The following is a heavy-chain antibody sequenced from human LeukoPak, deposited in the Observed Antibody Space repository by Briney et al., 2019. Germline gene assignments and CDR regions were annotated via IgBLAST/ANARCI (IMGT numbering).Heavy chain of an antibody. CDR2: ISSSSSYI. J-gene: IGHJ5*02. CDR1: GFTFSSYS. V-gene: IGHV3-21*01. D-gene: IGHD2-15*01. CDR3: ARDDFSGSYNWFDP. Sequence: PGGSLRLSCAASGFTFSSYSMNWVRQAPGKGLEWVSSISSSSSYIYYADSVKGRFTISRDNAKNSLYLQMNSLRAEDTAVYYCARDDFSGSYNWFDPWGQGTLVTVSS.